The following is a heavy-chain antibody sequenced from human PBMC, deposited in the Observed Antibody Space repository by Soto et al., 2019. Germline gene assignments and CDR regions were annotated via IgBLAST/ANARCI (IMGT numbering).Heavy chain of an antibody. J-gene: IGHJ6*02. CDR2: LYSSRDT. Sequence: ASETLSLTCRVSGGSISSNSYSWGWIRQPPGKGLEWIGTLYSSRDTYYNPSLKSRVTISADTSQNQFSLDLTSVTATDTAVYFCARHPGYCSGGSCNGEYTLDVWGQGTTVTVSS. CDR3: ARHPGYCSGGSCNGEYTLDV. D-gene: IGHD2-15*01. CDR1: GGSISSNSYS. V-gene: IGHV4-39*01.